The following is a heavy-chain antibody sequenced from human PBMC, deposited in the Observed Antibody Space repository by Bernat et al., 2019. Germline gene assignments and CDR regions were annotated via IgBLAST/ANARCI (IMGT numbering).Heavy chain of an antibody. D-gene: IGHD6-6*01. CDR1: GFTFSNAW. CDR2: IKSKTDGETT. J-gene: IGHJ4*02. CDR3: ARLSIFDY. V-gene: IGHV3-15*01. Sequence: EVQLVESGGGLVKPGGSLRLSCAASGFTFSNAWMSWVRQAPGKGLEWVGRIKSKTDGETTDYAAPVKGRFTISRDDSKNTLYLQMNSLKTEDTAVYYCARLSIFDYWGQGTLVTVSS.